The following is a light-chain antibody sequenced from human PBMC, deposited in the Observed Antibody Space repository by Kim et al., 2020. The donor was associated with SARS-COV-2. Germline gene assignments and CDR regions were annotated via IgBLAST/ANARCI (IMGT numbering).Light chain of an antibody. CDR3: AAWDDSLNAWV. V-gene: IGLV1-44*01. CDR1: SSKLGSKN. J-gene: IGLJ3*02. CDR2: SNN. Sequence: GQRVTISCSESSSKLGSKNAHWYQQLPGTAPKVLIHSNNQRPSGVPDRFSGSKSGTSASLAISGLQSEDEADYYCAAWDDSLNAWVFGGGTQLTVL.